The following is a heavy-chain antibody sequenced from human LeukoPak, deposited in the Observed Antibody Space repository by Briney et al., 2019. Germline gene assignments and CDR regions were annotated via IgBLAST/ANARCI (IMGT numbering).Heavy chain of an antibody. CDR3: AKESGKFDY. V-gene: IGHV3-43*02. CDR1: GLNFDDSA. Sequence: GGSLRLSCVASGLNFDDSAMHWVRQAPGKGLEWVSLISADGGSTFSADSVKGRFSISRDNSKNSLYLQMNSLRSEDTAMYYCAKESGKFDYWGQGTLVDVCS. J-gene: IGHJ4*02. CDR2: ISADGGST.